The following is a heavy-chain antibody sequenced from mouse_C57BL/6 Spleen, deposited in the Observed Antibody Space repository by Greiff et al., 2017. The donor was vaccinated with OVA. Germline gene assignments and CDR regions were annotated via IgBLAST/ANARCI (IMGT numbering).Heavy chain of an antibody. CDR3: AKGPTIVRYFDV. D-gene: IGHD2-5*01. CDR2: INPNNGGT. CDR1: GYTFTDYY. J-gene: IGHJ1*03. V-gene: IGHV1-26*01. Sequence: VQLQQSGPELVKPGASVKISCKASGYTFTDYYMNWVKQSHGKSLEWIGDINPNNGGTSYNQKFKGKATLTVDKSSSTAYMELRSLTSEDSAVYYCAKGPTIVRYFDVWGTGTTVTVSS.